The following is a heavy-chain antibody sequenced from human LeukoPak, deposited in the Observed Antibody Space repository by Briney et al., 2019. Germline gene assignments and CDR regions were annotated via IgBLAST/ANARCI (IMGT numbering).Heavy chain of an antibody. CDR1: GGSITSSNYQ. CDR2: ISYSGST. D-gene: IGHD1-26*01. Sequence: SETLSLTCTVSGGSITSSNYQWGWIRQPPGKGLEWIGSISYSGSTYFNLSLKSRVMISVDTSSNQISLKLSSVTAADTAVYYCARRLGSGSYNYFDYWGQGTLVTVSS. J-gene: IGHJ4*02. V-gene: IGHV4-39*01. CDR3: ARRLGSGSYNYFDY.